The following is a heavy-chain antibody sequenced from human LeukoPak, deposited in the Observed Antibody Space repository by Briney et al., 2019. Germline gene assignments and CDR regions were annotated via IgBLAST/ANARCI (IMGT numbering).Heavy chain of an antibody. CDR1: AFTSSSYA. D-gene: IGHD5-18*01. Sequence: WGSLRLSCAASAFTSSSYAMSWVRQAPGKGLEWVSDISGSGGGTYYADSVKGRFTISRDNSRNTLYLQMNSLRAEDTAVYYCAKARDYYTSMVTDWGQGTLVTVSS. CDR2: ISGSGGGT. J-gene: IGHJ4*02. V-gene: IGHV3-23*01. CDR3: AKARDYYTSMVTD.